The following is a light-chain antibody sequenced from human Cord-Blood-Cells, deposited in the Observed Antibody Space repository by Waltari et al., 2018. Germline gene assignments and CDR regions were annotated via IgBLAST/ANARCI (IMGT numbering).Light chain of an antibody. CDR1: QSLVYSDGNTY. J-gene: IGKJ1*01. CDR2: KVS. V-gene: IGKV2-30*01. CDR3: MQGTHWPRT. Sequence: DVVMTQSPLSLPVTLGQPASISCRSSQSLVYSDGNTYLTWFQQRPGQSPRRLIYKVSNRDSGVPDRFSGSGSGTDFTLKISRVEAGDVGVYYCMQGTHWPRTFGQGP.